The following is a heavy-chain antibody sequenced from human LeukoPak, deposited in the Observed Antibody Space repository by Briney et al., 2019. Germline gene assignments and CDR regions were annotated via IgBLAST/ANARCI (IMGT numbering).Heavy chain of an antibody. CDR2: FDPEDGGT. D-gene: IGHD3-10*01. V-gene: IGHV1-24*01. CDR3: ATDFPPEVRGVTNFDY. Sequence: ASVKVSCKVSGYTLTELSMHWVRQAPGKGLEWMGGFDPEDGGTIYAQKFQGRVTMTEDTSTDTAYMELSSLRSEDTAVYYCATDFPPEVRGVTNFDYWGQGTLVTVSS. J-gene: IGHJ4*02. CDR1: GYTLTELS.